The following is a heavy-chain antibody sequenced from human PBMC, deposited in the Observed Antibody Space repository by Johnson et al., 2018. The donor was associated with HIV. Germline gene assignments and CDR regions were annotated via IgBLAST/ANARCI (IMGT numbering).Heavy chain of an antibody. Sequence: VQLVESGGGVVQPGRSLRLSCAGSGFTFISYAMHWVRQAPGKGLEWVAVISYDGSNKYYADSVKGRFTISRDNSKNTLYLQMNSLRPEDTAVYYCARVIWGRRSGYEWGAFDIWGQGTVVTVSS. CDR1: GFTFISYA. D-gene: IGHD5-12*01. CDR3: ARVIWGRRSGYEWGAFDI. J-gene: IGHJ3*02. CDR2: ISYDGSNK. V-gene: IGHV3-30-3*01.